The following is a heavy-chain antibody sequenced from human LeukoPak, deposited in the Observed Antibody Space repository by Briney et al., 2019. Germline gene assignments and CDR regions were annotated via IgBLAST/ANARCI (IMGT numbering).Heavy chain of an antibody. CDR2: ISSSNAII. Sequence: PGGSLRLSCAASGFTFSDYYMSWIRQAPGKGLEWVSHISSSNAIIYYADSVKGRFTISRDNAKNTLYLQMNSLRAEDTAVYYCAKDQVLGGVPAARAIPASRYYFDYWGQGTLVTVSS. CDR3: AKDQVLGGVPAARAIPASRYYFDY. V-gene: IGHV3-11*04. D-gene: IGHD2-2*01. CDR1: GFTFSDYY. J-gene: IGHJ4*02.